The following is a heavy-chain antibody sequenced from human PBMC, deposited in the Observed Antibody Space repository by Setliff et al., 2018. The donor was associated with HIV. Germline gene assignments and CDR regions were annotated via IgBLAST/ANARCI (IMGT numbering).Heavy chain of an antibody. CDR2: INCGNGKS. Sequence: ASVKVSCKASSEYTFTNFDINWVRQATGQGLEWMGWINCGNGKSKYSQKFQDRVTFTRDTSASSAYMDLSSLRSEDSAVYYCARDRGYGSGSYYADNWFDPWGQGTLVTVSS. CDR3: ARDRGYGSGSYYADNWFDP. V-gene: IGHV1-3*01. J-gene: IGHJ5*02. D-gene: IGHD3-10*01. CDR1: SEYTFTNFD.